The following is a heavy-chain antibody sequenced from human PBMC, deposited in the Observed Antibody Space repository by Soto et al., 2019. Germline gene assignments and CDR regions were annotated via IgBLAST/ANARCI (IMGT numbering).Heavy chain of an antibody. CDR1: GFSLSTGGVG. D-gene: IGHD2-21*02. V-gene: IGHV2-5*02. CDR2: IYWDDDK. CDR3: AHSRCGGDCLRSYSSHYYYGMDV. Sequence: QITLKESGPTLVKPTQTRTLTCTFSGFSLSTGGVGVGWIRQPPGKALEWLALIYWDDDKRYSPSLKSRLTVTKDTSKNQVVLTMTKMDPVDTATYYCAHSRCGGDCLRSYSSHYYYGMDVWGQGTTVTVSS. J-gene: IGHJ6*02.